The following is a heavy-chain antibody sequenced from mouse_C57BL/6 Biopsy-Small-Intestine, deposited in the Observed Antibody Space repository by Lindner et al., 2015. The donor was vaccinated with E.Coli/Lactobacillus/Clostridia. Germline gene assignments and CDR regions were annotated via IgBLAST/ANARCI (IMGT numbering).Heavy chain of an antibody. J-gene: IGHJ4*01. CDR2: INPSSGYT. Sequence: VQLQESGAELARPGASVKMSCKASGYTFTSYTMHWVKQRPGQGLEWIGYINPSSGYTKYNQKFKDKATLTADKSSSTAYMQLSSLTSEDSAVYYCAGPLSFYYAMDYWGQGTSVTVSS. CDR1: GYTFTSYT. D-gene: IGHD6-1*01. V-gene: IGHV1-4*01. CDR3: AGPLSFYYAMDY.